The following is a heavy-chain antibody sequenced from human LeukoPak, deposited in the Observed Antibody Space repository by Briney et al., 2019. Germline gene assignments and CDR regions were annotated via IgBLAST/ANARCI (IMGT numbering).Heavy chain of an antibody. J-gene: IGHJ5*02. CDR2: IDTSGNT. Sequence: ASETLSLTCTVSGGSISDYYWSWIRQPAGKGMEWIGRIDTSGNTNYNASLKSRVTMSVDTSRNQFSLKLSYVTAADTAVYYCARAFSPGGSNWFDPWGQGTRVTVSS. CDR3: ARAFSPGGSNWFDP. V-gene: IGHV4-4*07. CDR1: GGSISDYY. D-gene: IGHD1-14*01.